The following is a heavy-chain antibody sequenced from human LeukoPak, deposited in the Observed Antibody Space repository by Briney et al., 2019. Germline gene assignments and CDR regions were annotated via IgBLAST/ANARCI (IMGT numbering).Heavy chain of an antibody. CDR1: GFTLSTYS. CDR2: ISSGSSFI. D-gene: IGHD3-22*01. CDR3: ARESSGYFY. Sequence: PGGSLRLSCAASGFTLSTYSMNWVRQAPGKGREWVSSISSGSSFIYYADSGKGRFTISKDNAKNSLFLQMNSLRAEDTAVYYCARESSGYFYWGQGTLVTVSS. J-gene: IGHJ4*02. V-gene: IGHV3-21*01.